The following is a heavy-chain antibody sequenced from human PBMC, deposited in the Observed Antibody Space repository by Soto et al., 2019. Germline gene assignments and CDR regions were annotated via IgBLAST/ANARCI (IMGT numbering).Heavy chain of an antibody. Sequence: PSETLSLTCTVSGGPISSGDYYWSGIRQPPGKGLEWIGYIYYSGSTYYNPSLKSRVTISVDTSKNQFSLKLSSVTAADTAVYYCASRGIAAAGNFDYWGQGTLVTVSS. CDR2: IYYSGST. CDR3: ASRGIAAAGNFDY. D-gene: IGHD6-13*01. V-gene: IGHV4-30-4*01. CDR1: GGPISSGDYY. J-gene: IGHJ4*02.